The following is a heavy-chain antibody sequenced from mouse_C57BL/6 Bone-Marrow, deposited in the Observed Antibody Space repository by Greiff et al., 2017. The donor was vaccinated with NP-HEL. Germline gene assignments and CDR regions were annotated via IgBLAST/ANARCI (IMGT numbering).Heavy chain of an antibody. J-gene: IGHJ1*03. CDR2: IWGDGST. D-gene: IGHD1-1*01. Sequence: QVQLKESGPGLVAPSQSLSITCTVSGFSLTSYGVSWVRQPPGKGLEWLGVIWGDGSTNYHSALISSLSISKDNSKSQVFLKLNSLQTDDTATYYCAIITTVVAHWYFDVWGTGTTVTVSS. V-gene: IGHV2-3*01. CDR3: AIITTVVAHWYFDV. CDR1: GFSLTSYG.